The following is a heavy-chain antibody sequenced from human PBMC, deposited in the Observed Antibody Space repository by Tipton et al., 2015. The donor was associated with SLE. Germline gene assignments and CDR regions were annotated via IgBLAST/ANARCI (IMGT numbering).Heavy chain of an antibody. CDR1: GGSISSYY. J-gene: IGHJ3*02. CDR2: IYYSGST. CDR3: ARRSSSGWYDSDAFDI. Sequence: GLVKPSETLSLTCTVSGGSISSYYWSWIRQPPGKGLEWIGYIYYSGSTNYNPSLKSRVTISVDTSKNQFSLKLSSVTAADTAVYYCARRSSSGWYDSDAFDIWGQGTLVTVSS. D-gene: IGHD6-19*01. V-gene: IGHV4-59*01.